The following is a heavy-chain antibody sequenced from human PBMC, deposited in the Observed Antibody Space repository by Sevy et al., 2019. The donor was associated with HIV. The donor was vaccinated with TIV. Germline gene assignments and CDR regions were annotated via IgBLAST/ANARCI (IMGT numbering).Heavy chain of an antibody. CDR2: VYYTGGT. CDR1: GGSINSDH. J-gene: IGHJ3*02. CDR3: ARRNDFDI. V-gene: IGHV4-59*08. Sequence: SETLSLTCTVSGGSINSDHWNWIRQPPGKGLEWMGYVYYTGGTNYNPSLKNRVTISVDRTKNQFSLKRTSVTAADTAVYYCARRNDFDIWGQGTMVTVSS.